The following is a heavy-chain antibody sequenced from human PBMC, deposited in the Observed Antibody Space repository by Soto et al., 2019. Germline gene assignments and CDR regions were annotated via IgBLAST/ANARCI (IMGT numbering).Heavy chain of an antibody. CDR1: GFTFSSYA. D-gene: IGHD1-1*01. J-gene: IGHJ6*02. V-gene: IGHV3-30-3*01. Sequence: QVQLVESGGGVVQPGRSLRLSCAASGFTFSSYAMHWVRQAPGKGLEWVAVISYDGSNKYYADSVKGRFTISRDNSKNTLYLQMNRLRTEDTAVYYCGRDRLRYNWDDFPYGYYGMDVWGQGTTVTVSS. CDR3: GRDRLRYNWDDFPYGYYGMDV. CDR2: ISYDGSNK.